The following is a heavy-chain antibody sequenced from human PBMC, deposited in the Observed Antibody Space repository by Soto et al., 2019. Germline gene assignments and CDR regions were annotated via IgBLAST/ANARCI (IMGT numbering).Heavy chain of an antibody. CDR3: AKDPRIAAAETGYFDL. Sequence: VQLLESGGGLVQPGGSLRLSCAASGFTFSSYAMSWVRQAPGKGLEWVAVISYDGSNKYYADSVKGRFTISRDNSKNTLYLQMNSLRAEDTAVYYCAKDPRIAAAETGYFDLWGRGTLVTVSS. V-gene: IGHV3-30*18. D-gene: IGHD6-13*01. CDR1: GFTFSSYA. CDR2: ISYDGSNK. J-gene: IGHJ2*01.